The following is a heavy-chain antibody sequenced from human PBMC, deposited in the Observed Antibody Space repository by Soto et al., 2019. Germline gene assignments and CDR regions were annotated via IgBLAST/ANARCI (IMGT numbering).Heavy chain of an antibody. CDR1: GFTFDDYA. J-gene: IGHJ3*02. CDR3: AKDMAHYDYIWGSPLGFDAFDI. CDR2: ISWNSGSI. D-gene: IGHD3-16*01. Sequence: EVQLVESGGGLVQPGRSLRLSCAASGFTFDDYAMHWVRQAPGKSLEWVSGISWNSGSIGYADSVKGRFTISRDNAKNSLYLQMNSLRAEDTALYYCAKDMAHYDYIWGSPLGFDAFDIWGQGTMVTVSS. V-gene: IGHV3-9*01.